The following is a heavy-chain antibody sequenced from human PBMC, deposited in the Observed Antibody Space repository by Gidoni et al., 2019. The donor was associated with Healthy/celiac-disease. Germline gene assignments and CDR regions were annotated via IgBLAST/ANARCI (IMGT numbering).Heavy chain of an antibody. D-gene: IGHD6-13*01. J-gene: IGHJ6*03. CDR1: GASLSSSNW. Sequence: QVQLQESGPGLVKPPGTLSLTCAVSGASLSSSNWWSWVRQPPGKGLEWIGEIYHSGSTNYNPSLKSRVTISVDKSKNQFSLKLSSVTAADTAVYYCARSRSSWYDYYYYMDVWGKGTTVTVSS. CDR2: IYHSGST. V-gene: IGHV4-4*03. CDR3: ARSRSSWYDYYYYMDV.